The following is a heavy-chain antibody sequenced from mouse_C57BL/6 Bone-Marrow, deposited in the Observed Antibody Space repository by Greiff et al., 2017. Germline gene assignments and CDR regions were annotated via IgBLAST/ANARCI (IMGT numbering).Heavy chain of an antibody. Sequence: QVQLQQPGAELVKPGASVKLSCKASGYTFTSYWMHWVKQRPGQGLEWIGMIHPNSGSTNYNEKFKSKATLTVDKSSSTAYMQLSSLTSEDSAVYYCARGARGNYVFYAMDCWGQGPSVTVSS. CDR3: ARGARGNYVFYAMDC. J-gene: IGHJ4*01. V-gene: IGHV1-64*01. D-gene: IGHD2-1*01. CDR1: GYTFTSYW. CDR2: IHPNSGST.